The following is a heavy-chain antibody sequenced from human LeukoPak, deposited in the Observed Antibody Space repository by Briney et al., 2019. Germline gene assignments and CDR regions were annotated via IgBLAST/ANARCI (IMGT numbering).Heavy chain of an antibody. D-gene: IGHD3-22*01. CDR1: GGSFSGYY. V-gene: IGHV4-34*01. CDR2: INHSGST. CDR3: ARGPYYYDKSLDY. J-gene: IGHJ4*02. Sequence: SETLSLTCAVYGGSFSGYYWSWIRQPPGKGLEWIGEINHSGSTNYNPSLKSRVTISVDTSKNQFSLKLSSVTAADTAVYYCARGPYYYDKSLDYWGQGTLVIVSS.